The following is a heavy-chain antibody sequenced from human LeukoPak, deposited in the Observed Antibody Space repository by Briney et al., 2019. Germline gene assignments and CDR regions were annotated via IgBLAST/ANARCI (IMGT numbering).Heavy chain of an antibody. J-gene: IGHJ6*03. D-gene: IGHD1-26*01. CDR3: ARVDRIKVGATWYYYYYYMDV. CDR2: IYTSGST. V-gene: IGHV4-4*09. Sequence: SETLSLTCTVSGGTISSYYWSWIRQPPGKGLEWIGYIYTSGSTNYNPSLKSRVTISVDTSKNQFSLKLSSVTAADTAVYYCARVDRIKVGATWYYYYYYMDVWGKGTTVTVCS. CDR1: GGTISSYY.